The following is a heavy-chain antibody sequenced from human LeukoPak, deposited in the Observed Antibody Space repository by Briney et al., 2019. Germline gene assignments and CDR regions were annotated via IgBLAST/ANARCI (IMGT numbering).Heavy chain of an antibody. CDR3: ARNGGVDTAMVPVFDY. D-gene: IGHD5-18*01. V-gene: IGHV4-34*01. Sequence: SETLSLTCAVYGGSFSGYCWSWIRQPPGKGLEWIGEINHSGSTNYNPSLKSRVTISVDTSKNQFSLKLSSVTAADTAVYYCARNGGVDTAMVPVFDYWGQGTLVTVSS. CDR2: INHSGST. J-gene: IGHJ4*02. CDR1: GGSFSGYC.